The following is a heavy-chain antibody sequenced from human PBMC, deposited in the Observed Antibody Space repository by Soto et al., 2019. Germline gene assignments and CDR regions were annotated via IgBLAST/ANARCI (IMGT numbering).Heavy chain of an antibody. CDR3: ARARTAGDYPIEY. CDR1: GGSFSGYY. J-gene: IGHJ4*02. CDR2: INHSGST. V-gene: IGHV4-34*01. D-gene: IGHD4-17*01. Sequence: SETLSLTCAVYGGSFSGYYWSWIRQPPGKGLEWIGEINHSGSTNYNPSLKSRVTISVDTSKNQFSLKLSSVTAADTAVYYCARARTAGDYPIEYWGQGTLVTLSS.